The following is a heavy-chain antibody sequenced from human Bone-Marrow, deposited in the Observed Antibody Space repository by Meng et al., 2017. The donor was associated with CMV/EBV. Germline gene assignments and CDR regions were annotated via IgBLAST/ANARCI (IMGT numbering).Heavy chain of an antibody. Sequence: GGSLRLSCAASGFSFSSYEMNWVRQAPGKGLEWVSYISSSGNTIYYADSVKGRFTISRDYAKNSLYLQMNSLRAEDTAVYYCARALVRGVPYSDYYYYYGMDVWGQGTTVTVCS. CDR2: ISSSGNTI. D-gene: IGHD3-10*01. CDR3: ARALVRGVPYSDYYYYYGMDV. V-gene: IGHV3-48*03. J-gene: IGHJ6*02. CDR1: GFSFSSYE.